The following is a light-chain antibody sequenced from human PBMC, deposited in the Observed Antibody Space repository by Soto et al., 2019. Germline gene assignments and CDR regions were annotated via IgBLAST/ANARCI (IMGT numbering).Light chain of an antibody. CDR3: QPSTA. CDR1: QSITNNY. J-gene: IGKJ1*01. V-gene: IGKV3-20*01. Sequence: EIVLTQSPCTLSLSPGERATLSCRASQSITNNYLAWYQQRAGQPPLILIYGVSSRATGIADRFSGSGSRTDFNLPISRIEPEDFAMYYSQPSTAFGQGAKVEI. CDR2: GVS.